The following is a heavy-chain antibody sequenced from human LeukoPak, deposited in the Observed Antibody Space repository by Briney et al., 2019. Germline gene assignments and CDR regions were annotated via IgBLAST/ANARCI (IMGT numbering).Heavy chain of an antibody. CDR2: ITHTGTT. D-gene: IGHD3-10*01. J-gene: IGHJ6*03. CDR3: ARERVRRVGVHYYYYYMDV. V-gene: IGHV4-34*01. CDR1: GGSFSGYS. Sequence: SETLSLTCAVYGGSFSGYSWTWIRQPPGKGLEWIGDITHTGTTNYNASLKSRVTISVDTSKNQFSLKLSSVTAADTAVYYCARERVRRVGVHYYYYYMDVWGKGTTVTVSS.